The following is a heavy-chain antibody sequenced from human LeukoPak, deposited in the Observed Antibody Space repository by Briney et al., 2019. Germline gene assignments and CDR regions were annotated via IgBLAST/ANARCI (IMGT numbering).Heavy chain of an antibody. CDR2: IYYSGST. Sequence: PXETLXXXCTISSGSISRYYWXXIRQPPGKGXXWXGYIYYSGSTNYNPSLKSRVTISIDTSKHQFSLNLTSVTAADTAVYFCASRGYYDNSAYFRNWGQGTLVTVSS. D-gene: IGHD3-22*01. V-gene: IGHV4-59*01. J-gene: IGHJ4*02. CDR3: ASRGYYDNSAYFRN. CDR1: SGSISRYY.